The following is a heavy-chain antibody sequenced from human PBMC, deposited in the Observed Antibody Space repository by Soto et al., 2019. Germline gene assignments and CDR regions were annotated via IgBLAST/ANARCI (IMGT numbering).Heavy chain of an antibody. D-gene: IGHD6-6*01. Sequence: GGSLRLSCAASGFTFSSYGMHWVRQAPGKGLEWVAVISYDGSNKYYADSVKGRFTISRDNSKNTLYLQMNSLRAEDTAVYYCAKAGSSSSLSVDYWAEGTLVTVSS. CDR2: ISYDGSNK. V-gene: IGHV3-30*18. CDR1: GFTFSSYG. J-gene: IGHJ4*02. CDR3: AKAGSSSSLSVDY.